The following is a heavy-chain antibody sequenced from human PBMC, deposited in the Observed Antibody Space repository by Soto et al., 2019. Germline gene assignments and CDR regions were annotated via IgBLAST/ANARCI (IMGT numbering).Heavy chain of an antibody. Sequence: SETLSLTCAVSGGSISSGDYYWSWIRQPPGKGLEWIGYIYYSGSTYYNPSLKSRVTISVDTSKNQFSLKLSSVTAADTAVYYCARSLPRANYYYGMDVWGQGTTVTVSS. CDR3: ARSLPRANYYYGMDV. CDR2: IYYSGST. V-gene: IGHV4-30-4*01. CDR1: GGSISSGDYY. D-gene: IGHD3-10*01. J-gene: IGHJ6*02.